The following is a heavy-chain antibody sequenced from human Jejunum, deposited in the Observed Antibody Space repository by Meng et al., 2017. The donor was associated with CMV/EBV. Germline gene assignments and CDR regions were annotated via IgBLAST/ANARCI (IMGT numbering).Heavy chain of an antibody. J-gene: IGHJ4*02. Sequence: VQLQESGPGLGKPSQTLALTCSVSGGSIGSGDYYWSWICQPPGKGLEWIGYIHDTGSTYYNPSLKSRVDISLGTSRNHFSLTLSSVTAEDTAVYFCARGSIFVSFDSWGQGTLVTVSS. CDR3: ARGSIFVSFDS. V-gene: IGHV4-30-4*08. CDR2: IHDTGST. CDR1: GGSIGSGDYY. D-gene: IGHD3-3*01.